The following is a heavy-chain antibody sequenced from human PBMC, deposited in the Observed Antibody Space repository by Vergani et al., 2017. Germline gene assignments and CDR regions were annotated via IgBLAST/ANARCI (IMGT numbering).Heavy chain of an antibody. V-gene: IGHV3-21*01. CDR3: AIDLSSSGWYGSPNDAFDI. CDR1: GFTFSSYS. Sequence: EVQLVESGGGLVQPGGSLRLSCAASGFTFSSYSMNWVRQAPGKGLEWVSSISSSSSYIYYADSVKGRFTISRDNSKNTLYLQMNSLRAEDTAVYYCAIDLSSSGWYGSPNDAFDIWGQGTMVTVSS. J-gene: IGHJ3*02. CDR2: ISSSSSYI. D-gene: IGHD6-19*01.